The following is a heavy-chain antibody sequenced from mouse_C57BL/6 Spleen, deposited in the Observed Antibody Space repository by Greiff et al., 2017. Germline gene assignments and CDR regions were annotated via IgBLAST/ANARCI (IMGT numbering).Heavy chain of an antibody. Sequence: EVKLMESGGGLVKPGGSLKLSCAASGFTFSDYGMHWVRQAPEKGLEWVAYISSGSSTIYYADTVKGRFTISRDNAKHTLFLQMTSLRSEDTAMYYCARNDDGYYVYYYAMDYWGQGTSVTVSS. J-gene: IGHJ4*01. CDR1: GFTFSDYG. D-gene: IGHD2-3*01. CDR2: ISSGSSTI. CDR3: ARNDDGYYVYYYAMDY. V-gene: IGHV5-17*01.